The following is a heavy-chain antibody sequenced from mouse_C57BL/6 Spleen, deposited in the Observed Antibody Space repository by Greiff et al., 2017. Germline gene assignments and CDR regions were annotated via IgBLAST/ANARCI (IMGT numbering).Heavy chain of an antibody. CDR2: ISYDGSN. CDR3: ARESYDGYAWFAY. V-gene: IGHV3-6*01. Sequence: EVQLQQSGPGLVKPSQSLSLTCSVTGYSITSGYYWNWIRQFPGNKLEWMGYISYDGSNNYNPSLKNRISITRDTSKNQFFLKLNSVTTEDTATYYCARESYDGYAWFAYWGQGTLVTVSA. D-gene: IGHD2-3*01. CDR1: GYSITSGYY. J-gene: IGHJ3*01.